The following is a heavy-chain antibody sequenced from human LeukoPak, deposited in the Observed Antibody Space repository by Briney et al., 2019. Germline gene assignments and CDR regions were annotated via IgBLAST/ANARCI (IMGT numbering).Heavy chain of an antibody. CDR2: IYHSGST. D-gene: IGHD6-19*01. Sequence: SETLSLTCAVSGYSISSGYYWGWIRQPPGKGLERIGSIYHSGSTYYNPSLKSRVTISVDTSKNQFSLKLSSVTAADTAVYYCARKGVAVASFDYWGQGTLVTVSS. CDR3: ARKGVAVASFDY. V-gene: IGHV4-38-2*01. CDR1: GYSISSGYY. J-gene: IGHJ4*02.